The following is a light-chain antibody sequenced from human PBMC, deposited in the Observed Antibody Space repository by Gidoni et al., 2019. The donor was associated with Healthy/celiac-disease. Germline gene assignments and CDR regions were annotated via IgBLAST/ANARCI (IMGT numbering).Light chain of an antibody. J-gene: IGLJ3*02. CDR3: QSYDSSLSAWV. CDR1: SSHIGAGYA. Sequence: QSVLTQPPSDCGAPGHRVTISCTGSSSHIGAGYAVHWYQQLPGTAPKLLIYGNSNRPSGVPDRFSGSKSGTSASLAITGLQAEDEADYYCQSYDSSLSAWVFGGGTKLTVL. V-gene: IGLV1-40*01. CDR2: GNS.